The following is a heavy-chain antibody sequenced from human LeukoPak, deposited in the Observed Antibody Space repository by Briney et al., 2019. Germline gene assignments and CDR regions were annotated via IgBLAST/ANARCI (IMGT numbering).Heavy chain of an antibody. J-gene: IGHJ4*02. D-gene: IGHD6-13*01. CDR2: ISAYNGNT. CDR1: GYTFTSYG. Sequence: ASVKVSCKASGYTFTSYGINWVRQAPGQGPEWMGWISAYNGNTKYAQNLQGRVTMTTDTSTSAAYMELRSLRSDDTAVYYCTRDLPYSSSWESIDYWGQGTLVTVSS. CDR3: TRDLPYSSSWESIDY. V-gene: IGHV1-18*01.